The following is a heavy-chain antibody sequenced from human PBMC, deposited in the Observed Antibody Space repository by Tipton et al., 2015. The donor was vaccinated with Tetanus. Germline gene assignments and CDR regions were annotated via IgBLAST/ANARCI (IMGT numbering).Heavy chain of an antibody. CDR3: ARGPPTSGYSSSWYMGY. Sequence: QLVQSGAGVKKPGSSVKVSCKASGGAFSSYAISWVRQAPGQGLEWMGGIIPIFGTANYAQKFQGRVTITADESTSTAYMELSSLRSEDTAVYYCARGPPTSGYSSSWYMGYWGQGTLVTVSS. CDR1: GGAFSSYA. D-gene: IGHD6-13*01. CDR2: IIPIFGTA. V-gene: IGHV1-69*01. J-gene: IGHJ4*02.